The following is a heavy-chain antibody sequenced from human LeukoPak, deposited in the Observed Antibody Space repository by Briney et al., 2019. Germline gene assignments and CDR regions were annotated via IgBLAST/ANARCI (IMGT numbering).Heavy chain of an antibody. J-gene: IGHJ5*02. CDR2: MYSSGST. V-gene: IGHV4-4*07. Sequence: SETLSLTCTVSGDPISGYSWNWIRQPAGKGLEWIGRMYSSGSTKYNPSLKSRVTMSLDTSNNQFSLRLSSVTAADTAVYYCARDERGIFPNWFDPWGQGTRVSVSS. CDR1: GDPISGYS. CDR3: ARDERGIFPNWFDP. D-gene: IGHD1-1*01.